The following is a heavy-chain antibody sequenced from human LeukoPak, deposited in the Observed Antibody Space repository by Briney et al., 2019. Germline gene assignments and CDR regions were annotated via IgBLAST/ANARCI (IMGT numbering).Heavy chain of an antibody. CDR3: AKAGSSGWSSSGGDS. CDR2: ISGSGGST. CDR1: GFTFSNFA. Sequence: GGSLRLSCAPSGFTFSNFAMRWVRQAPGEGREWVSTISGSGGSTFYADSVKGRFPISRDNSKNTLFLQMNDLRAEDTAIYYCAKAGSSGWSSSGGDSWGQGSLVTVSS. V-gene: IGHV3-23*01. J-gene: IGHJ4*02. D-gene: IGHD6-19*01.